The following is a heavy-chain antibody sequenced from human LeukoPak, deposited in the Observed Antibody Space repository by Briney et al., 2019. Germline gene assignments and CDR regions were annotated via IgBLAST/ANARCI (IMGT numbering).Heavy chain of an antibody. CDR1: GFSFRSYW. CDR3: AKVGLGKPPGHDFWSGYYQYYYYHMDV. D-gene: IGHD3-3*01. Sequence: GGSLRLSCGVSGFSFRSYWMSWVRQAPGKGLEWVAKIKGEGSETHYVDSVKGRFTITRDNAKNSLYMQMDSLRAEDTAVYYCAKVGLGKPPGHDFWSGYYQYYYYHMDVWGEGTTVTVSS. J-gene: IGHJ6*03. V-gene: IGHV3-7*01. CDR2: IKGEGSET.